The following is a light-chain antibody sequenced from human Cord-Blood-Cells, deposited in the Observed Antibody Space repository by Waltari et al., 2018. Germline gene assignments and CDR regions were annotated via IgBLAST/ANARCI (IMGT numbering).Light chain of an antibody. CDR2: AAS. J-gene: IGKJ2*01. Sequence: DIQMTQSPSSLSASVPYRATITRRANPSISSYLNWYQQKPGKAPKLLIYAASSLQSGVPSRFSGSGSGTDFTLTISSLQPEDFATYYCQQSYSTPYTFGQGTKLEIK. CDR1: PSISSY. CDR3: QQSYSTPYT. V-gene: IGKV1-39*01.